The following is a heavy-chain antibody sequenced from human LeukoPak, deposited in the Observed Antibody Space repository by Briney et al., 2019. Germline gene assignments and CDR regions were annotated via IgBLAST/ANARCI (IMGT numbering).Heavy chain of an antibody. CDR1: GFTFSSYA. CDR2: ISGSGGST. CDR3: ARGRGWIYDS. V-gene: IGHV3-23*01. Sequence: GGSLRLSCAASGFTFSSYAMSWVRQAPGKGLEWVSAISGSGGSTYYADSVKGRFTISRDSSKNTLYLQMNTLRVADTAVYYCARGRGWIYDSWGRGTLVTVSS. J-gene: IGHJ4*02. D-gene: IGHD6-19*01.